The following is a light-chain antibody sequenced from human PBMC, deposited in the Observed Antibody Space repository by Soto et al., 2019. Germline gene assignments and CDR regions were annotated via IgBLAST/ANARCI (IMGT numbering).Light chain of an antibody. V-gene: IGKV3-15*01. J-gene: IGKJ4*01. Sequence: EIVMTQSPATLSVSPGGRVTLSCRASQSVNNDLAWYQQKPGQAPRLLIYGASTRATGIPARFSGSGSGTEFTLPISRLQSEDFSVYYCQQYNKGPPLTFGGGTKVEI. CDR1: QSVNND. CDR2: GAS. CDR3: QQYNKGPPLT.